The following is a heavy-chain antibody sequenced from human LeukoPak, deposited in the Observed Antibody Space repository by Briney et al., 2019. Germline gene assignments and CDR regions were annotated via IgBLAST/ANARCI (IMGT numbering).Heavy chain of an antibody. V-gene: IGHV3-7*03. J-gene: IGHJ4*02. CDR2: IKEDGGEK. CDR3: ATTRGFDY. CDR1: GFPFSSYW. D-gene: IGHD1-1*01. Sequence: GGSLRLSCVASGFPFSSYWMTWVRQTPGKGLEWVANIKEDGGEKYYVDSVKGRFTISRDNAKSSLFLQMNSLRTEDTAVYYCATTRGFDYWGQGTLVTVSS.